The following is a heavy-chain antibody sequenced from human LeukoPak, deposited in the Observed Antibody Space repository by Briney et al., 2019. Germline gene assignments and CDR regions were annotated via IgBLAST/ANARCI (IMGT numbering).Heavy chain of an antibody. Sequence: KPSETLSLTCTVSGGPISSYYWSWIRQPPGKGLEWIGYIYYSGSTNYNPSLKSRVTISVDTSKNQFSLKLSSVTAADTAVYYCARDLGSGWSGVWGQGTLVTVSS. CDR3: ARDLGSGWSGV. J-gene: IGHJ4*02. CDR1: GGPISSYY. V-gene: IGHV4-59*01. D-gene: IGHD6-19*01. CDR2: IYYSGST.